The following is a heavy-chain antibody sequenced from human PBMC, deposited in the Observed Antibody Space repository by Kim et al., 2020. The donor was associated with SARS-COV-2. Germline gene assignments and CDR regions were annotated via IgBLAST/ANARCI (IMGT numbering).Heavy chain of an antibody. Sequence: SVKVSCKASGGTFSSYAISWVRQAPGQGLEWMGRIIPILGIANYAQKFQGRVTITADKSTSTAYMALSSLRSEDTAVYYCARAMNYCSGGICYSDPYYY. CDR2: IIPILGIA. V-gene: IGHV1-69*04. CDR3: ARAMNYCSGGICYSDPYYY. D-gene: IGHD2-15*01. CDR1: GGTFSSYA. J-gene: IGHJ6*01.